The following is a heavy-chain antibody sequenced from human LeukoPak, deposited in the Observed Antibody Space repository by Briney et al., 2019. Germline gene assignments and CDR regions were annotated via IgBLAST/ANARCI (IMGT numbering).Heavy chain of an antibody. Sequence: ASVKVSCKASGYTFTSYVMNWVRQATGQGREGMGWMNPNSGNTDNAQKFQGRVTMTRNTSISTHYMELSSLRSDDPPVYYCARATTDGDYVDYWGQGTLVTVSS. CDR3: ARATTDGDYVDY. V-gene: IGHV1-8*01. CDR1: GYTFTSYV. J-gene: IGHJ4*02. D-gene: IGHD1-1*01. CDR2: MNPNSGNT.